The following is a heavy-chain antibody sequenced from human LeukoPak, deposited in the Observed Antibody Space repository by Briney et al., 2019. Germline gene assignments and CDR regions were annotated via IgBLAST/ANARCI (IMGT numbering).Heavy chain of an antibody. CDR1: GFTFSSYS. V-gene: IGHV3-21*01. Sequence: PGRSLRLSCAASGFTFSSYSMNWVRQAPGKGLEWVSSISSSSSYIYYADSVKGRFTISRDDAKNSLYLQMNSLRAEDTAVYYCARGNYGSGSYTPDHWGQGTLVTVSS. CDR2: ISSSSSYI. CDR3: ARGNYGSGSYTPDH. J-gene: IGHJ4*02. D-gene: IGHD3-10*01.